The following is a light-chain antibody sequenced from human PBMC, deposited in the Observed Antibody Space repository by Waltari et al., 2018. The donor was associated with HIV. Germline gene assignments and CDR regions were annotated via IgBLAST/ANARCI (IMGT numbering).Light chain of an antibody. CDR3: SSYANTNSVI. CDR2: EVT. J-gene: IGLJ2*01. CDR1: TRDVGSYNF. Sequence: QSALTQPASVSGSPGQSITISCSGTTRDVGSYNFFTWYQKHPGKAPKLMIHEVTNRASGASTRFSGSKSGKTAYLTISGLQTEDEADYYCSSYANTNSVIFGGGTKLTVL. V-gene: IGLV2-14*03.